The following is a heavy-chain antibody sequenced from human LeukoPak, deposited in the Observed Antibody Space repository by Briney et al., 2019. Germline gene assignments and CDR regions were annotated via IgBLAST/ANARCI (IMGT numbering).Heavy chain of an antibody. CDR3: ARGSGSFDF. D-gene: IGHD3-10*01. J-gene: IGHJ3*01. CDR2: IYYTGST. V-gene: IGHV4-59*01. Sequence: SETLSLTCTVSGGSINNYSWGWIRQPPGKGLEWIANIYYTGSTNYNPSLKSRVTISLDTSKTQFSLKLSFVTAADTAVYFCARGSGSFDFWGQGTMVTVSS. CDR1: GGSINNYS.